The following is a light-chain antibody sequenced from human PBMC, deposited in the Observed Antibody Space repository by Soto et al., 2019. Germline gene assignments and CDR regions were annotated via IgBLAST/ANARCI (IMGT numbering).Light chain of an antibody. CDR2: DVA. CDR1: SSDVGGSNF. CDR3: VSYTSSTTYV. V-gene: IGLV2-14*03. J-gene: IGLJ1*01. Sequence: QSALTQPASVSDSPGQSITISCTGTSSDVGGSNFVSWYQQHPGKPPKLIIYDVANRPSGVSNRFSGSKSASTASLIISRLQTEDEADYYCVSYTSSTTYVFGNGTKVTVL.